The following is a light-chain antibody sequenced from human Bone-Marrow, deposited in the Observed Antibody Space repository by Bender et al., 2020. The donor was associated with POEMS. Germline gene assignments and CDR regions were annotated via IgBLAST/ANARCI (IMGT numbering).Light chain of an antibody. CDR1: SSDIGSYIL. CDR3: CSYAGSRTWV. CDR2: DGT. V-gene: IGLV2-23*01. Sequence: QSALTQPASVSGSPGQSITISCTGTSSDIGSYILVSWYQQHPGEAPKLMIYDGTKRPSGVSCRFSGSKSAYTASLTISGLQAEDEADYYCCSYAGSRTWVFGGGTKLTVL. J-gene: IGLJ3*02.